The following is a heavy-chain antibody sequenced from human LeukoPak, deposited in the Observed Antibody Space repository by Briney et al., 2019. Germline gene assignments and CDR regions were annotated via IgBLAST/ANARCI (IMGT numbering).Heavy chain of an antibody. J-gene: IGHJ4*02. CDR3: AEDQGQIAVAPPGVVDY. CDR2: ISYDGSNK. Sequence: GGSLRLSCAASGFTFSSYGMHWVRQAPGKGLEWVAVISYDGSNKYYADSVKGRFTISRDNSKNTLYLQMNSLRAEDTAVYYCAEDQGQIAVAPPGVVDYWGQGTLVTVSS. D-gene: IGHD6-19*01. CDR1: GFTFSSYG. V-gene: IGHV3-30*18.